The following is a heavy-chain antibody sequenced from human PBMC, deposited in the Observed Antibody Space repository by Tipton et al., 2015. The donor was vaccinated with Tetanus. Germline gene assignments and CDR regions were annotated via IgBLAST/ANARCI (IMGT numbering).Heavy chain of an antibody. CDR1: GYTFTGYY. CDR2: IDPNSGGT. V-gene: IGHV1-2*02. D-gene: IGHD3-22*01. J-gene: IGHJ6*02. CDR3: ARDRGDYISYGMDV. Sequence: QLVQSGAEMKKPGASVKVSCKASGYTFTGYYMYWVRQAPGQGLEWMGWIDPNSGGTVYAQKFQGRVTMTRDTSISTAYMGLSSLRSDDTAVYYCARDRGDYISYGMDVWGPGTTVTVS.